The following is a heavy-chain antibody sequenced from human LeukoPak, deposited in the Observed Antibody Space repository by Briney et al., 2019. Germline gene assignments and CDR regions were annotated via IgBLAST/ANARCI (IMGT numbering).Heavy chain of an antibody. V-gene: IGHV3-30*18. CDR1: GFTFSSYG. D-gene: IGHD6-19*01. CDR2: ISYDGSNK. CDR3: AKGTIAVAGTGYFDY. J-gene: IGHJ4*02. Sequence: GGSLRLSCAASGFTFSSYGMHWVRQAPGKGLEWVAVISYDGSNKYYADSVKGRFTISRDNSKNTLYLQMNSLRAEDTAVYYCAKGTIAVAGTGYFDYWGQGTLVTVSS.